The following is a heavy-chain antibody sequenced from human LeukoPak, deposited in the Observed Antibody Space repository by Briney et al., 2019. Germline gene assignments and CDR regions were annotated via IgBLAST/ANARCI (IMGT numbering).Heavy chain of an antibody. V-gene: IGHV4-59*01. CDR2: IYCSGST. D-gene: IGHD2-15*01. CDR1: GGSISSYY. J-gene: IGHJ6*03. Sequence: SETLSLTCTVSGGSISSYYWSWIRQPPGKGLEWIGYIYCSGSTNYNPSLKSRVTISVDTSKNQFSLKLSSVTAADTAVYYCAANDGEYCSGGSCYDYYYYMDVWGKGTTVTVSS. CDR3: AANDGEYCSGGSCYDYYYYMDV.